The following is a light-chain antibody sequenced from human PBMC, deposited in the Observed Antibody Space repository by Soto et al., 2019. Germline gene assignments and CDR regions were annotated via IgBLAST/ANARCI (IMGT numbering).Light chain of an antibody. V-gene: IGLV1-51*01. Sequence: QSVLTQPPSVSAAPGQKVSISCSGSSFNIGSNYVSWYQQLPGTAPKVLIYANDKRPSGIPDRFSGSKSGTSATLGISGLQTGDEAEYYCGTWDNSLNAVFGGGTKVTVL. CDR3: GTWDNSLNAV. CDR1: SFNIGSNY. J-gene: IGLJ2*01. CDR2: AND.